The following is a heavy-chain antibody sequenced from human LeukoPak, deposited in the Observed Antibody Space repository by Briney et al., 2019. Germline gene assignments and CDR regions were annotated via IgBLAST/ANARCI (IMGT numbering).Heavy chain of an antibody. CDR3: ARDKGTSYLSSFDY. CDR1: GFTFRSHG. V-gene: IGHV3-23*01. CDR2: ISGSGDT. Sequence: GGSLRLSCAASGFTFRSHGMSWVRQAPGKGLEWVSAISGSGDTYYADSVKGRFTISRDNSKNTLYLQMNSLRAADTAVYYCARDKGTSYLSSFDYWGQGTLVTVSS. D-gene: IGHD6-6*01. J-gene: IGHJ4*02.